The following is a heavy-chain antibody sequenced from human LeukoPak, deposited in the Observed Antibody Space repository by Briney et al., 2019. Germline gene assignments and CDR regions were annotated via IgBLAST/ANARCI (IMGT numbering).Heavy chain of an antibody. CDR1: GFTFSSYA. J-gene: IGHJ4*02. V-gene: IGHV3-23*01. CDR3: AKASTYYDFWSGPNGYYFDY. Sequence: TGGSLRLSCAASGFTFSSYAMSWVRQAPGKGLEWGSAISGSGGSTYYADSVNGRFTISRDNSKNTLYLQMNSLRAEDTAVYYCAKASTYYDFWSGPNGYYFDYWGQGTLVTVS. D-gene: IGHD3-3*01. CDR2: ISGSGGST.